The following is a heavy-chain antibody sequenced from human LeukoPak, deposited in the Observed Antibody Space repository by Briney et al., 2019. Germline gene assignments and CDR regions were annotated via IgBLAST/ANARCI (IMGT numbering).Heavy chain of an antibody. J-gene: IGHJ4*02. CDR3: ARGGMVKYYFDY. V-gene: IGHV4-38-2*02. Sequence: SETLSLTCTVSAYSISSGYYWGWIRQPPGKGLKWIGTIYRSGSTYYNPSLKSRVTMSIDTSKNQFSLKLSSVTAADTAVYYCARGGMVKYYFDYWGQGTLVTVSS. CDR1: AYSISSGYY. D-gene: IGHD3-10*01. CDR2: IYRSGST.